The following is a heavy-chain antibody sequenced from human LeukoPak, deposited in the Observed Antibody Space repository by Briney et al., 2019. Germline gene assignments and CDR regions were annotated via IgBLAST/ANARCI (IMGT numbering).Heavy chain of an antibody. J-gene: IGHJ5*02. D-gene: IGHD3-22*01. V-gene: IGHV3-9*01. Sequence: GRSLRLSCAASGFTFDDYAMHWVRQAPGKGLEWVSGISWNSGSIGYADSVKGRFTISRDNAKNSLYLQMNSLRAEDTALYHCARGGAYYYDSSGYYPDNWFDPWGQGTLVTVSS. CDR1: GFTFDDYA. CDR3: ARGGAYYYDSSGYYPDNWFDP. CDR2: ISWNSGSI.